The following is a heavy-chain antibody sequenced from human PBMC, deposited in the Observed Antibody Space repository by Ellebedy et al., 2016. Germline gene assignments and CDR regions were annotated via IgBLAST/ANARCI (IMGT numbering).Heavy chain of an antibody. CDR1: GGSISSSNW. V-gene: IGHV4-4*02. Sequence: LETLSLTCAVSGGSISSSNWWSWIRPPPGTGLEWIGEINHSGSTNYNPSLKSRVTISVDTSKNQFSLKLSSVTAADTAVYYCARDTPGYGSSSPRSDYWGQGTLVTVSS. CDR2: INHSGST. J-gene: IGHJ4*02. D-gene: IGHD6-13*01. CDR3: ARDTPGYGSSSPRSDY.